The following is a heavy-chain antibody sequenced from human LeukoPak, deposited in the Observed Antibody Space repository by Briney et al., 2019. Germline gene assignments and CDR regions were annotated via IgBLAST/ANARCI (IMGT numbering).Heavy chain of an antibody. CDR3: AKGSPLGIVVVPAVRGGDWFDP. CDR1: GGSFSGYY. Sequence: PSETLSLTCAVYGGSFSGYYWSWIRQPPGKGLEWIGEINHSGSTNYNPSLKSRVTISVDTSKNQFSLKLSSVTAADTAVFCCAKGSPLGIVVVPAVRGGDWFDPWGQGTLVTVSS. J-gene: IGHJ5*02. V-gene: IGHV4-34*01. D-gene: IGHD2-2*01. CDR2: INHSGST.